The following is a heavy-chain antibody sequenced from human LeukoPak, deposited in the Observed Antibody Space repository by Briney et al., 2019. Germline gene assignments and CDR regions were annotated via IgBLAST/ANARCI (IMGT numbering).Heavy chain of an antibody. V-gene: IGHV3-30*04. CDR3: ARSFDNYYYYHMDV. Sequence: PGGSLRLSCAASGFTFSSYAMHWVRQAPGKGLEWVAVISHDGSNEYYADSVKGRFTISRDNSKNTLYLQMNSLRAEDTAVYYCARSFDNYYYYHMDVWGKGTTVTVSS. D-gene: IGHD3-16*01. J-gene: IGHJ6*04. CDR1: GFTFSSYA. CDR2: ISHDGSNE.